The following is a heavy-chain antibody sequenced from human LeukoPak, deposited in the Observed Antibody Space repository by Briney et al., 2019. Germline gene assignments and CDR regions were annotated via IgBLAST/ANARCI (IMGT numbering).Heavy chain of an antibody. Sequence: GGSLRLSCAASGFTFDDYAMHWVRQAPGKGLEWVSGISWNSGSIGYADSVKGRFTISRDNAKNSLYLQMNSLRAEDTALYYCAKGGSSGYIDYWGQGTLVTVSS. CDR2: ISWNSGSI. CDR3: AKGGSSGYIDY. J-gene: IGHJ4*02. D-gene: IGHD3-22*01. CDR1: GFTFDDYA. V-gene: IGHV3-9*01.